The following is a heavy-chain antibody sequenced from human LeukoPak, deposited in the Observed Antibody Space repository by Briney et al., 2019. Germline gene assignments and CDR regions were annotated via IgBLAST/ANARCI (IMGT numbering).Heavy chain of an antibody. CDR1: GYPFTTYG. Sequence: ASVKVACKASGYPFTTYGLSWMRQAPGQGLEWMGQISGNDGDTTYAQKFQGRVTMTTDTGTTTAYMELTSLTSDDTAAYYCARDVPDFWSGFDHWGQGTLVTVSP. CDR3: ARDVPDFWSGFDH. D-gene: IGHD3-3*01. V-gene: IGHV1-18*01. CDR2: ISGNDGDT. J-gene: IGHJ4*02.